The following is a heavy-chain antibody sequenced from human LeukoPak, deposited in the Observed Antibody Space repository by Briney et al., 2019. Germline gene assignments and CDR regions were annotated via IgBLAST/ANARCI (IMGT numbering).Heavy chain of an antibody. V-gene: IGHV3-33*01. Sequence: GGSLRLSCAASGFTFSSYGMHWVRQAPGKGLEWVAVIWYDGSNKYYADSVKGRFTISRDNSKNTLYLQMNSLRAEDTAVYYCARDLGDYYGSGSYLPYFWGQETLVTVS. CDR3: ARDLGDYYGSGSYLPYF. D-gene: IGHD3-10*01. CDR1: GFTFSSYG. CDR2: IWYDGSNK. J-gene: IGHJ4*02.